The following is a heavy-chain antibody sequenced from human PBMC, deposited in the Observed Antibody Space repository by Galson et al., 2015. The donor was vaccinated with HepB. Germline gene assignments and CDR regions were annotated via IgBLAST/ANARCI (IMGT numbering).Heavy chain of an antibody. J-gene: IGHJ4*02. CDR1: GGTFSSYS. Sequence: SVKVSCKASGGTFSSYSITWVRQAPGQGLEWMGGIIPIFGTANYAQKFQGRVTITADESTSTAYMELSSLRSVDTAVYYCARGFYGSGSYRYYFDYWGQGTLVTVSS. CDR3: ARGFYGSGSYRYYFDY. D-gene: IGHD3-10*01. CDR2: IIPIFGTA. V-gene: IGHV1-69*13.